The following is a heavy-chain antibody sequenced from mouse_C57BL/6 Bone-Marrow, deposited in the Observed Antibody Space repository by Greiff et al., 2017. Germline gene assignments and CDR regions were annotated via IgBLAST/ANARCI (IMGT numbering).Heavy chain of an antibody. CDR1: GFTFSSYG. J-gene: IGHJ2*01. CDR2: ISSGGSYT. CDR3: ARGEGDY. V-gene: IGHV5-6*02. Sequence: DVKLVESGGDLVKPGGSLKLSCAASGFTFSSYGMSWVRQTPDKRLEWVATISSGGSYTYYSDSVKGRFTISRDNAKNTLYLQMSSLKSEDTAMYYCARGEGDYWGQGTTLTVSS.